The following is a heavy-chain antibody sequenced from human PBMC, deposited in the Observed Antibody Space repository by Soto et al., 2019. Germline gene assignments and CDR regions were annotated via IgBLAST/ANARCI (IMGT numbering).Heavy chain of an antibody. J-gene: IGHJ4*02. Sequence: GGSLRLSCAASGFTFSSYSMNWVRQAPGKGLEWVSSISSSSSYIYYVDSVKGRFTISRDNAKNSLYLQMNSLRAEDTAVYYCARELAGVRGVLDYWGQGTLVTVSS. CDR3: ARELAGVRGVLDY. V-gene: IGHV3-21*01. D-gene: IGHD3-10*01. CDR2: ISSSSSYI. CDR1: GFTFSSYS.